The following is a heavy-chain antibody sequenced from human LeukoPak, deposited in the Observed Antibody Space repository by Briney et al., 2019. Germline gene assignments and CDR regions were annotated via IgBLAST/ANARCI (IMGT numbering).Heavy chain of an antibody. CDR2: ISYDGSNK. CDR1: GFTFSSYG. J-gene: IGHJ4*02. Sequence: GGSLRLSCAASGFTFSSYGMHWVRQAPGKGLEWVAVISYDGSNKYYADSVKGRITISRDNSENSLYLQMDSLTAEDTAVYYCTRKGSQWDFLVDYWGQGTRVAVSP. V-gene: IGHV3-30*03. D-gene: IGHD2/OR15-2a*01. CDR3: TRKGSQWDFLVDY.